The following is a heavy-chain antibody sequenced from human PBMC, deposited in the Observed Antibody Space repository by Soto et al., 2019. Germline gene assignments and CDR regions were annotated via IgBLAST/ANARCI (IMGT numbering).Heavy chain of an antibody. CDR3: ARGELELDDAFDI. CDR1: GYTFTGYY. Sequence: ASVKVSCKASGYTFTGYYMHWVRQAPGQGLEWMGWINPNSGGTNCAQKFQGWVTITRDTSISTAYMELGRLRSDDTAVYYCARGELELDDAFDIWGQGTMVTVSS. D-gene: IGHD1-7*01. CDR2: INPNSGGT. V-gene: IGHV1-2*04. J-gene: IGHJ3*02.